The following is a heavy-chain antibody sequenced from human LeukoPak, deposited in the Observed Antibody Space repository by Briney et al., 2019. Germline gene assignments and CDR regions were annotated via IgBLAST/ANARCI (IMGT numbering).Heavy chain of an antibody. D-gene: IGHD5-24*01. Sequence: ASVKVSCKASGYTFTSYGISWVRQAPGQGLEWMGWISAYNGNTNYAQKFQGRVTITTDESTSTAYMELSSLRSEDTAVYYCASHLEMATIDFDYWSQGTLVTVSS. CDR1: GYTFTSYG. V-gene: IGHV1-18*01. CDR2: ISAYNGNT. CDR3: ASHLEMATIDFDY. J-gene: IGHJ4*02.